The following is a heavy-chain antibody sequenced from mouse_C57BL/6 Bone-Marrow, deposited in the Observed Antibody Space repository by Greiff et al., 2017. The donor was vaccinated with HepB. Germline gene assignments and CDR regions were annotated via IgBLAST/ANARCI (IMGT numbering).Heavy chain of an antibody. V-gene: IGHV1-55*01. J-gene: IGHJ3*01. Sequence: VQLQQPGAELVKPGASVKMSCKASGYTFTSYWITWVKQRPGQGLEWIGDIYPGSGSTNYNEKFKSKATLTVDTSSSTAYMQLSSLTSEDTAVYYCARVPIYYYGSSPSWFAYWGQGTLVTVSA. CDR2: IYPGSGST. CDR1: GYTFTSYW. D-gene: IGHD1-1*01. CDR3: ARVPIYYYGSSPSWFAY.